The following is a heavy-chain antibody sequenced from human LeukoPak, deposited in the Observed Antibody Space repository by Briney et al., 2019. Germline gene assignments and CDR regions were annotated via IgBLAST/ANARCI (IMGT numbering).Heavy chain of an antibody. J-gene: IGHJ4*02. CDR3: VRDMGYYDKV. D-gene: IGHD3-22*01. CDR1: GFTFSTSW. CDR2: INTDVNTR. Sequence: GGSMRLSCATSGFTFSTSWMHWVRQAPGKGLVWVSRINTDVNTRDYADSVKGRFTISRDNAKNTRYLQMNSLRAEGTAVYYCVRDMGYYDKVWGQGTLVTVSS. V-gene: IGHV3-74*01.